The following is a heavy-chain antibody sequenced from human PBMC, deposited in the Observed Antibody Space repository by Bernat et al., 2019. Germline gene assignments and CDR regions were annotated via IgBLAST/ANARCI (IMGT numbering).Heavy chain of an antibody. CDR1: GFTFSSYA. Sequence: QVQLVESGGGVVQPGRSLRLSCAASGFTFSSYAMHWVRQAPGKGLEWVAVISYDGSNKYYADSVKGRFTISRDNSKNTLYLQMNSLRAEDTAVYYCARDGEAAAGSLDYWGQGTLVTVSS. D-gene: IGHD6-13*01. J-gene: IGHJ4*02. CDR2: ISYDGSNK. V-gene: IGHV3-30-3*01. CDR3: ARDGEAAAGSLDY.